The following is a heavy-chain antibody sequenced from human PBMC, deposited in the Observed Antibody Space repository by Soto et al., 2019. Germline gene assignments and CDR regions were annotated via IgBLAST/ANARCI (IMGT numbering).Heavy chain of an antibody. CDR2: IYYSGST. Sequence: TLSLTCTVSGGSISSGGYYWSWIRQHPGKGLEWIGYIYYSGSTYYNPSLKSRVTISVDTSKNQFSLKLSSVTAADTAVYYCANGRETYYDFWSGPEAYYGMDVWGQGTTVTVSS. V-gene: IGHV4-31*03. CDR1: GGSISSGGYY. D-gene: IGHD3-3*01. J-gene: IGHJ6*02. CDR3: ANGRETYYDFWSGPEAYYGMDV.